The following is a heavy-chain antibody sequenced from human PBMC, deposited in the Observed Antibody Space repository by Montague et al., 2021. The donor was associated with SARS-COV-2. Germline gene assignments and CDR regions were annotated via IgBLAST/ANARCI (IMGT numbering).Heavy chain of an antibody. CDR2: IHYSGST. V-gene: IGHV4-39*01. CDR3: ARHERQWLRLYPYYFDY. CDR1: GDSISSSSYY. D-gene: IGHD5-12*01. Sequence: SETLSLTCTVSGDSISSSSYYWGWIRQPGEKRPERVGGIHYSGSTYNXXXLTRGATISVDTSKNQFSLQLSSVTAADTAVYYCARHERQWLRLYPYYFDYWGQGTLVTVSS. J-gene: IGHJ4*02.